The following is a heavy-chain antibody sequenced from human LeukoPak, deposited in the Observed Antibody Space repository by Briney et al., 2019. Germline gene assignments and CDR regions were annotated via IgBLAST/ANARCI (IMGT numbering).Heavy chain of an antibody. V-gene: IGHV4-34*01. J-gene: IGHJ4*02. D-gene: IGHD6-6*01. CDR2: INHSGST. CDR3: ARFSYSSSSFLGFDY. CDR1: GGSFSGYY. Sequence: PSETLSLTCAVYGGSFSGYYWSWIRQPPGKRLEWIGEINHSGSTNYNPSLKSRVTISVDTSKNQFSLKLSSVTAADTAVYYCARFSYSSSSFLGFDYWGQGTLVTVSS.